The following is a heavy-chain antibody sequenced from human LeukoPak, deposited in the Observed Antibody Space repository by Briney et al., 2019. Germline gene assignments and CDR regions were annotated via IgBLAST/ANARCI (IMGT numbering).Heavy chain of an antibody. CDR3: ARDLKYCGGDCYLVDDAFDI. V-gene: IGHV1-3*01. CDR1: GYTFTGYY. Sequence: ASVKVSCKASGYTFTGYYMHWVRQAPGQRLEWMGWINAGNGNTEYSQKFQGRVTITRDTSASTAYMELSSLRSEDTAVYYCARDLKYCGGDCYLVDDAFDIWGQGTMVTVSS. CDR2: INAGNGNT. D-gene: IGHD2-21*02. J-gene: IGHJ3*02.